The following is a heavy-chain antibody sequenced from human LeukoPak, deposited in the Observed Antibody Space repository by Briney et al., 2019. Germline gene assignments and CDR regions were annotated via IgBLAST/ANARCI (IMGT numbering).Heavy chain of an antibody. J-gene: IGHJ4*02. CDR2: IYSDNT. Sequence: PGGSLRLSCTVSGFTVSTNSMSWVRQAPGKGLDWVSFIYSDNTHYSDSAKGRFTISRDNSKNTLYLQMNSLRAEDTAVYYCARDGSGSFFDYWGQGTLVTVSS. V-gene: IGHV3-53*01. CDR1: GFTVSTNS. CDR3: ARDGSGSFFDY. D-gene: IGHD1-26*01.